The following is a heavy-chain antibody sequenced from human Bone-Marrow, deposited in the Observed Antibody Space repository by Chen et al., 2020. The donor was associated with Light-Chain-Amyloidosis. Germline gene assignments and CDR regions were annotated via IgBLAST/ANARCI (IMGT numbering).Heavy chain of an antibody. CDR3: ARDINPAYNGMYYDAFDV. CDR2: MNRDGSKS. V-gene: IGHV3-7*03. J-gene: IGHJ3*01. D-gene: IGHD1-26*01. CDR1: GFTFNRYW. Sequence: EMQLVESGGGLVQPGGSMRLSCAASGFTFNRYWMTWVRQVPGKGPAWVANMNRDGSKSYYVDSVQGRFIISRDNAKNSLFLQMNNVRAEDTAVYYCARDINPAYNGMYYDAFDVWGHGTMVTVSS.